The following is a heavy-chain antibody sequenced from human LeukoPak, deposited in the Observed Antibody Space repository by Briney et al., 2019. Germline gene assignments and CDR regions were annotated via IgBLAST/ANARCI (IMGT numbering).Heavy chain of an antibody. CDR1: GFSLSTSGMC. D-gene: IGHD2-21*02. CDR3: ARTPGGDYYSGGALDI. V-gene: IGHV2-70*01. CDR2: IDWDDDK. J-gene: IGHJ3*02. Sequence: ESGPTLVNPTQTLTLTCTFSGFSLSTSGMCVSWIRQPPAKALEWLALIDWDDDKYYSTSLKTRLTISKDPAKNQVVLIMTNMDPVDTATYYCARTPGGDYYSGGALDIWGHGTMVTVSS.